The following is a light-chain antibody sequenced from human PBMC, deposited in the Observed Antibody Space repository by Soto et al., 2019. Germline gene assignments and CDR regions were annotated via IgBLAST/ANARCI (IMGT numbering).Light chain of an antibody. CDR2: WAS. CDR1: QSVLYSSNNKNY. Sequence: DIVMTQSPDSLAVSLGERATINCKSSQSVLYSSNNKNYLAWYQQKPGQPPKLLIYWASTRESGVPDRISGSRSGNDFTLTISSLQAEDVAVYYCQQYYSTPYTFGQGTKLEIK. V-gene: IGKV4-1*01. J-gene: IGKJ2*01. CDR3: QQYYSTPYT.